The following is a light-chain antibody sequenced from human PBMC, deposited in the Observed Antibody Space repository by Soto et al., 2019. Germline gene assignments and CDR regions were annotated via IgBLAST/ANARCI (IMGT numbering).Light chain of an antibody. CDR2: AAS. Sequence: IQLTQSPSSLSASVGDRVTINCRASQGISSYLAWYQQKPGKAPKFLIYAASTLQSGVPSRFTGSGSGTDFTLTITSLQPEDFATYYCQHYNSYSGTFGQGTKVDIK. J-gene: IGKJ1*01. CDR1: QGISSY. CDR3: QHYNSYSGT. V-gene: IGKV1-9*01.